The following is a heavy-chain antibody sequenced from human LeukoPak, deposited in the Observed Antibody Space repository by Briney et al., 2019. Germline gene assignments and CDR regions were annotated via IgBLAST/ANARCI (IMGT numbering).Heavy chain of an antibody. CDR3: ARVMGSGSYYLFDY. V-gene: IGHV1-69*05. CDR2: IIPIFGTA. J-gene: IGHJ4*02. D-gene: IGHD1-26*01. Sequence: SVKVSCKASGGTFTSYAISWVRQAPGQGLEWMGGIIPIFGTANYAQKFQGRVTITTDESTSTAYMELSSLRSEDTAVYYCARVMGSGSYYLFDYWGQGTLVTVSS. CDR1: GGTFTSYA.